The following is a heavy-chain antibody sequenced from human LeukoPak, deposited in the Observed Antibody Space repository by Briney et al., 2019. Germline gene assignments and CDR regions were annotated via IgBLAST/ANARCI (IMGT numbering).Heavy chain of an antibody. CDR1: GGSVSTSNYY. D-gene: IGHD6-6*01. Sequence: SETLSLTCTVSGGSVSTSNYYWGWIRPPPGKGLEWIGSIYYSGSANYNPSLKSRVTMSVDTSKNQFSLKLRSVTAADTAVYHCYSRSGGRPHWGQGTLVTVSS. V-gene: IGHV4-39*01. J-gene: IGHJ4*02. CDR3: YSRSGGRPH. CDR2: IYYSGSA.